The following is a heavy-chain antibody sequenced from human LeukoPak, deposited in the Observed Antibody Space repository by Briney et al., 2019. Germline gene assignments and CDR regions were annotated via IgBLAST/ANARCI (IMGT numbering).Heavy chain of an antibody. CDR1: GFTFSSYS. CDR3: ARDSAGNDY. J-gene: IGHJ4*02. V-gene: IGHV3-7*01. D-gene: IGHD6-13*01. Sequence: GGSLRPSCAASGFTFSSYSMNWVRQAPGKGLEWVANIKQDGSEKYYVDSVKGRFTISRDNAKNSLYLQMNSLRAEDTAMYYCARDSAGNDYWGQGTLVTVSS. CDR2: IKQDGSEK.